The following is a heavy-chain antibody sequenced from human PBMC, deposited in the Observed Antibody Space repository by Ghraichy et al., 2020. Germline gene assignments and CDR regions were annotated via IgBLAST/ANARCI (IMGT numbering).Heavy chain of an antibody. D-gene: IGHD2-2*01. CDR2: ISGSGGST. V-gene: IGHV3-23*01. CDR1: GFTFSSYA. CDR3: AKDRGYCSSTSCHPEYYFDY. Sequence: GESLNISCAASGFTFSSYAMSWVRQAPGKGLEWVSAISGSGGSTYYADSVKGRFTISRDNSKNTLYLQMNSLRAEDTAVYYCAKDRGYCSSTSCHPEYYFDYWGQGTLVTVSS. J-gene: IGHJ4*02.